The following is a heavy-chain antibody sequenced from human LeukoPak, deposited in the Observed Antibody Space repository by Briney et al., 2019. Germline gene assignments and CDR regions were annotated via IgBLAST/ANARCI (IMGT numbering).Heavy chain of an antibody. CDR2: INPNSGST. Sequence: ASVKVSCKASGYSFTSYYMHWVRQAPGQGLEWMGIINPNSGSTNYTETFQGRVTLTRDTSTSTVYMELTSLRSEDTAMYYCARARQWLVPYYFDYWGQGTLVTVSS. CDR1: GYSFTSYY. CDR3: ARARQWLVPYYFDY. D-gene: IGHD6-19*01. V-gene: IGHV1-46*01. J-gene: IGHJ4*02.